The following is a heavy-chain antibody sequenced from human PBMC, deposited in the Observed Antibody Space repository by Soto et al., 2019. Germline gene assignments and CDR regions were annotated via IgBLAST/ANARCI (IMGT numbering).Heavy chain of an antibody. CDR2: ISTYNGNT. V-gene: IGHV1-18*04. CDR1: GYTFTTYG. CDR3: ARRGAYCSGGTCYHFDY. Sequence: GASVKVSCKASGYTFTTYGITWGRQAPGQGLEWMGWISTYNGNTNYEQKLQGRVTMTKDTLTSTDYMELRSLRSDDTAVYYCARRGAYCSGGTCYHFDYWG. J-gene: IGHJ4*01. D-gene: IGHD2-15*01.